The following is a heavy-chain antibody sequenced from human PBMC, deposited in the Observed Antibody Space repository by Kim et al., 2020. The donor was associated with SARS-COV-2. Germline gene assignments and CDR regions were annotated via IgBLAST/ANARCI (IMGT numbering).Heavy chain of an antibody. D-gene: IGHD3-22*01. CDR3: ARDMTFYDSSAFDI. J-gene: IGHJ3*02. V-gene: IGHV1-3*01. Sequence: SQTFQGRVTITRDTSASTAYMELSSLRSEDTAVYYCARDMTFYDSSAFDIWGQGTMVTVSS.